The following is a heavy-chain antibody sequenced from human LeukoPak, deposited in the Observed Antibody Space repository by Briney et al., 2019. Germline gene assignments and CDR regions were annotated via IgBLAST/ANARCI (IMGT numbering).Heavy chain of an antibody. CDR3: ARDSFGDALDY. CDR2: IKQDGSEK. CDR1: GFTFSSYW. J-gene: IGHJ4*02. D-gene: IGHD4-17*01. V-gene: IGHV3-7*01. Sequence: GGSLRLSCAASGFTFSSYWMSWVRQAPGKGLEWVANIKQDGSEKYYVDSVKGRFTISRDNAKNSLYLQMNGLRAEDTAVYYCARDSFGDALDYWGQGTLVTVSS.